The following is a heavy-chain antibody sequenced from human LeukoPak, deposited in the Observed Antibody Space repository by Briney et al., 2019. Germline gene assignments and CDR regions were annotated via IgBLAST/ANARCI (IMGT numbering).Heavy chain of an antibody. CDR2: MYYSGSA. CDR1: GASIGGYY. Sequence: SETLSPTCTVSGASIGGYYWSWIRQPPGKGLEYIGYMYYSGSANYNPSLKSRVTISVDTSRNQFSLKLRSVTAADTAVYYCATLKGVDPMFDNWGQGILVTVSS. D-gene: IGHD2-8*01. J-gene: IGHJ4*02. CDR3: ATLKGVDPMFDN. V-gene: IGHV4-59*01.